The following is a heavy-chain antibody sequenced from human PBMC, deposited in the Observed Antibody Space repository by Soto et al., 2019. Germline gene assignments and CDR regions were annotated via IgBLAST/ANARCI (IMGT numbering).Heavy chain of an antibody. CDR1: GGTFSSYA. CDR3: ARGVTAMAYFYYYYGMDV. Sequence: ASVKVSCKASGGTFSSYAISWVRQAPGQGLEWMGGIIPIFGTANYAQKFQGRVTITADESTSTAYMELSSLRSGDTAVYYCARGVTAMAYFYYYYGMDVWGQGTTVTVSS. J-gene: IGHJ6*02. V-gene: IGHV1-69*13. D-gene: IGHD5-18*01. CDR2: IIPIFGTA.